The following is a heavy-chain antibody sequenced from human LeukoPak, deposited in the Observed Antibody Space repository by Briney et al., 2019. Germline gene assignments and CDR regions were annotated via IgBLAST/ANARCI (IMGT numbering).Heavy chain of an antibody. D-gene: IGHD3-16*02. Sequence: GGSLRLSCAASGFTFSSYAMHSVRQAPGKGLEYVSAISSNGGSTYYANSVKGRFTISRDNSKNTLYLQMGSLRAEDMAVYYCASGQSWGSYRYAPYYFDYWGQGTLVTVSS. J-gene: IGHJ4*02. CDR2: ISSNGGST. CDR1: GFTFSSYA. V-gene: IGHV3-64*01. CDR3: ASGQSWGSYRYAPYYFDY.